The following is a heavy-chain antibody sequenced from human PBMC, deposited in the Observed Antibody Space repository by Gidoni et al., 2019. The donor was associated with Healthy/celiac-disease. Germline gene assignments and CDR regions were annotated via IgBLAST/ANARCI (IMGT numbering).Heavy chain of an antibody. CDR2: ISSSSSYI. CDR3: ARDPWGVNWNYDRDDY. CDR1: GFPFSSYR. V-gene: IGHV3-21*01. J-gene: IGHJ4*02. Sequence: EVQLVESGGGLVKPGGSRRLSCAASGFPFSSYRMNWVRQAPGKGLEWVSSISSSSSYIYYADSVKCRFTISRENAKNSLYLQMNSLRAEDTAVYYCARDPWGVNWNYDRDDYWGQGTLVTVSS. D-gene: IGHD1-7*01.